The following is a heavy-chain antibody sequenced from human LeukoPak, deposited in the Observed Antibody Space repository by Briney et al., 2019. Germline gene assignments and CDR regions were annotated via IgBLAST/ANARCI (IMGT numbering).Heavy chain of an antibody. CDR2: INPYNGNT. J-gene: IGHJ4*02. CDR1: GYTFTTYA. V-gene: IGHV1-18*01. CDR3: ARPATTMTSPFDY. D-gene: IGHD4-17*01. Sequence: ASVKVSCKASGYTFTTYAISWVRQAPGQGLEWMGWINPYNGNTDYARKLQGRVTMTTDASTSTAYMELTSLRSDDTALYYCARPATTMTSPFDYWGQGTLVTVSS.